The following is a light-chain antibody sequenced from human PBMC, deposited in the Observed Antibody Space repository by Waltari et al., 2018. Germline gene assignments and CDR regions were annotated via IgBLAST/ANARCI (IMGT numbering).Light chain of an antibody. CDR1: KSPSVY. J-gene: IGKJ4*01. V-gene: IGKV3-11*01. CDR3: QQRNNWPLS. CDR2: DAS. Sequence: IGLTQSPATLSLSPGERATLSCRANKSPSVYLAWYQQKPGQAPRLLIYDASKRATGIPARFSASGSGTDFTLTISSLEPEDSAVYYCQQRNNWPLSFGGGTKVEIK.